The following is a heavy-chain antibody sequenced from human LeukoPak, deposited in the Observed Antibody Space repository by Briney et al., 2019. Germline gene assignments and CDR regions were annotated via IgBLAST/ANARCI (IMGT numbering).Heavy chain of an antibody. D-gene: IGHD1-7*01. Sequence: SVKVSCKASGGTFSSYAISWVRQAPGQGLEWMGGIIPIFGTANYAQKFQGRVTITADGSTSTAYMELSSLRSEDTAVYYCATSNWNYDAHFDYWGQGTLVTVSS. J-gene: IGHJ4*02. CDR2: IIPIFGTA. CDR3: ATSNWNYDAHFDY. V-gene: IGHV1-69*01. CDR1: GGTFSSYA.